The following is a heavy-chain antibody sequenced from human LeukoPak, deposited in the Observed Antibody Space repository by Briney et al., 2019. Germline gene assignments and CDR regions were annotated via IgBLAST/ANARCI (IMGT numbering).Heavy chain of an antibody. CDR2: ISGSGGST. J-gene: IGHJ4*02. D-gene: IGHD3-16*01. Sequence: GGSLRLSCAASGFTFSSYGMHWVRQAPGKGLEWVSAISGSGGSTYYADSVKGRFTISRDNSKNTLYLQMNSLRAEDTAVYYCEVGEPLITPFDYWGQGTLVTVSS. CDR3: EVGEPLITPFDY. CDR1: GFTFSSYG. V-gene: IGHV3-23*01.